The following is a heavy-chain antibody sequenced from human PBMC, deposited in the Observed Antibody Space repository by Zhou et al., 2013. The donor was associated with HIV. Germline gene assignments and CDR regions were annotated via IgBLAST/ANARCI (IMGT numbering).Heavy chain of an antibody. Sequence: QVQLVQSGPDLKTPGASVKVSCQIYGYTLTELAIHWVRLVSGKGFEWMGGFDPEKRQTILSPKFHDRLVMTEHISSDTAYMELRRLRTDDTAVYYCATDRDLTSMTINYFQKWGQGTLITVSS. V-gene: IGHV1-24*01. CDR3: ATDRDLTSMTINYFQK. J-gene: IGHJ1*01. CDR2: FDPEKRQT. D-gene: IGHD2-21*02. CDR1: GYTLTELA.